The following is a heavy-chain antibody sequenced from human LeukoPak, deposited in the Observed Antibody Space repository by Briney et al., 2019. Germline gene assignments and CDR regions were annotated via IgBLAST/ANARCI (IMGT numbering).Heavy chain of an antibody. CDR3: ARGVYYQDRSDFPLHY. D-gene: IGHD3-22*01. CDR1: GYTFTGYS. Sequence: GASVKVSCKASGYTFTGYSLHWVRQSPGQGPEWMGRISPDSGGTNYAQRFQGWVTLTRDTSTTTAYMELSRLRSDDTAVYYCARGVYYQDRSDFPLHYWGQGTLVIVSS. J-gene: IGHJ4*02. CDR2: ISPDSGGT. V-gene: IGHV1-2*04.